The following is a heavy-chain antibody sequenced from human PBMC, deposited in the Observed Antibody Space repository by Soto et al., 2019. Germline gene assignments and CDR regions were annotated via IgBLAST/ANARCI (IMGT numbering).Heavy chain of an antibody. CDR3: ARGLPDFGLGDDAFDL. V-gene: IGHV4-59*01. D-gene: IGHD3-16*01. CDR2: IYYSGTT. CDR1: GGSLSSYY. J-gene: IGHJ3*01. Sequence: QVQLQESGPGLVKPSETLSLTCAVSGGSLSSYYWSWFRQPPRKALEWIGYIYYSGTTNYNPSLKIRVAISVYTSKNQFSLNLNSVTAADTAMYYCARGLPDFGLGDDAFDLWGQGTMVTVSS.